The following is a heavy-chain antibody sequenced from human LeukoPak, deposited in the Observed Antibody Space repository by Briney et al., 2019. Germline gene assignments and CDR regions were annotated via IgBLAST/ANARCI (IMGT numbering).Heavy chain of an antibody. V-gene: IGHV3-21*04. J-gene: IGHJ4*02. Sequence: GGSLRLSCTGSGFTFSNYAVAWVRQAPGKGLEWVSSFTSSGNTYYADSVKGRFTVSRDNAKNSLYLQMNSLRAEDTAVYYCARAKKPLLDYWGQGTLVTVSS. CDR1: GFTFSNYA. CDR2: FTSSGNT. CDR3: ARAKKPLLDY.